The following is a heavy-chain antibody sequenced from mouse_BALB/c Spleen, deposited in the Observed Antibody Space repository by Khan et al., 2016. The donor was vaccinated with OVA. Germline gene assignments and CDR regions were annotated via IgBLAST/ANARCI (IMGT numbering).Heavy chain of an antibody. CDR2: IWGDGST. Sequence: QVQLKESGPGLVAPSQSLSITCTVSGFSLTTYGVSWVRQPPGKGLEWLGVIWGDGSTNYHSALISRLTISTDKSKSQVFLKLNSLQTDDTGTYYCAKQSHGTLYAMDYWGQGTSVTVSS. D-gene: IGHD2-1*01. CDR3: AKQSHGTLYAMDY. J-gene: IGHJ4*01. V-gene: IGHV2-3*01. CDR1: GFSLTTYG.